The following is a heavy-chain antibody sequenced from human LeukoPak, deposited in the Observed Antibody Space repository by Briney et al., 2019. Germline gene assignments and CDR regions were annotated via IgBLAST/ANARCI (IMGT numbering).Heavy chain of an antibody. J-gene: IGHJ5*02. CDR3: ARVLIWFGQLQNWFDP. Sequence: SETLSLTCAVYGGTFSGYYWSWIRQTPGKGLEWIGEINHSGTTNYNPSLKSRVTISEHTSKNQFSLKLSSVTAADTAVYYCARVLIWFGQLQNWFDPWGPGTLVTVSS. CDR2: INHSGTT. CDR1: GGTFSGYY. V-gene: IGHV4-34*01. D-gene: IGHD3-10*01.